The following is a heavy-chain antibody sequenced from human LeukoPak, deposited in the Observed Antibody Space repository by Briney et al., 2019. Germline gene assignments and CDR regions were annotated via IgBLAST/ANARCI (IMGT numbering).Heavy chain of an antibody. CDR1: GGSISSGGYY. Sequence: SQTLSLTCTVSGGSISSGGYYWRWLRQPPGKGLVWIGYIYYSGSTYYNPSLKSRVTISVDTSKNQFSLKLSSVTAADTAVYYCARGVEKYYYDSSGYFLYYFDYWGQGTLVTVSS. CDR2: IYYSGST. CDR3: ARGVEKYYYDSSGYFLYYFDY. V-gene: IGHV4-31*03. J-gene: IGHJ4*02. D-gene: IGHD3-22*01.